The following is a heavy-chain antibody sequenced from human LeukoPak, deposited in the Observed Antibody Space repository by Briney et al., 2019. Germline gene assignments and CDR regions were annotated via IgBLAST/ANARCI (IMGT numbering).Heavy chain of an antibody. V-gene: IGHV3-7*01. CDR2: IKQDGSEK. CDR1: GFTFSSYW. Sequence: AGSLRLSCAASGFTFSSYWMSWVRQAPGKGLEWVANIKQDGSEKYYVDSVKGRFTISRENAKNSLYLQMNSLRAEDTAVYYCARGPLRLWYTFFYCSGGSCYNNWFDPWGQGTLVTVSS. D-gene: IGHD2-15*01. J-gene: IGHJ5*02. CDR3: ARGPLRLWYTFFYCSGGSCYNNWFDP.